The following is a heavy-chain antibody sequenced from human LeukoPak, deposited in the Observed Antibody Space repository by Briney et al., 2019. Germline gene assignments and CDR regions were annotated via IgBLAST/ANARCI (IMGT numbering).Heavy chain of an antibody. J-gene: IGHJ6*02. V-gene: IGHV4-34*01. D-gene: IGHD3-10*02. CDR2: INDSGST. CDR3: ARVGLCSSGTCTAGLDV. CDR1: GESFSGYY. Sequence: SETLSLTCAVYGESFSGYYWSWIRQPPGKGLEWIGEINDSGSTNYNPSLKSRVTISVDTSKNQFSLKLSSVTAADTALYYCARVGLCSSGTCTAGLDVWGQGTTVTVSS.